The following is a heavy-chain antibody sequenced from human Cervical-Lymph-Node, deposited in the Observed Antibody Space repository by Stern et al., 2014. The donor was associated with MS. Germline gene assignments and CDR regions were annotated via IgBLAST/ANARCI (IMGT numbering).Heavy chain of an antibody. V-gene: IGHV3-30*18. CDR3: AKGDNWRRLNP. J-gene: IGHJ5*02. CDR2: ISADGTLK. Sequence: VQLVESGGGVVQPGRSLRLSCAASGFTFSAYGMHWVRQAPGKGLEWVEVISADGTLKFYGDSVKGRFTISRDNSKNTLFLQMNSLRAEDTAVYYCAKGDNWRRLNPWGQGTLVTVSS. CDR1: GFTFSAYG. D-gene: IGHD1-20*01.